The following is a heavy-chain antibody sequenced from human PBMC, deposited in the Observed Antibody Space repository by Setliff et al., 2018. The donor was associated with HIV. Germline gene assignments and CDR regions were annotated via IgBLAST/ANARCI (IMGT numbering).Heavy chain of an antibody. Sequence: PSETLSLTCSVSGGSVSSVNYYWSWIRQPAGKGLEWLGRIYYTGSTEYNPSLKSRLTMSMDTSKDQFSLRLVSLTTADTAVYYCARSIYGSGTYPLDVWGPGTLVTVSS. CDR2: IYYTGST. V-gene: IGHV4-61*10. J-gene: IGHJ4*02. CDR1: GGSVSSVNYY. D-gene: IGHD3-10*01. CDR3: ARSIYGSGTYPLDV.